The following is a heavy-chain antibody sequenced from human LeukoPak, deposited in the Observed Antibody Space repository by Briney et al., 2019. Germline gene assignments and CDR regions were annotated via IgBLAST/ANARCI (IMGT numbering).Heavy chain of an antibody. CDR3: ARGRVAASGWYLRGAYNFDY. V-gene: IGHV4-4*07. CDR1: GGSISSYY. CDR2: IYTSGST. Sequence: PSETLSLTCTVSGGSISSYYWSWIRQPAGKGLEWFGRIYTSGSTNYNPSLKSRVTISVDTSKNQFSLKLSSVTAADTAVYYCARGRVAASGWYLRGAYNFDYWGQGTLVTVSS. D-gene: IGHD6-19*01. J-gene: IGHJ4*02.